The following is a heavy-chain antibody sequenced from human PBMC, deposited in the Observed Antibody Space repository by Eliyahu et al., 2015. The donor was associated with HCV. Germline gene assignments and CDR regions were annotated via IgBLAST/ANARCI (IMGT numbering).Heavy chain of an antibody. CDR1: GFTFSSYA. D-gene: IGHD3-10*01. Sequence: QVQLVESGGGVVQPGRSLRLSCAASGFTFSSYAMHWVRQAPGKGLEWVAVISYDGSNKYYADSVKGRFTISRDNSKNTLYLQMNSLRAEDTAVYYCARWASEVLWFGELSGGQGTLVTVSS. CDR3: ARWASEVLWFGELS. V-gene: IGHV3-30-3*01. CDR2: ISYDGSNK. J-gene: IGHJ4*02.